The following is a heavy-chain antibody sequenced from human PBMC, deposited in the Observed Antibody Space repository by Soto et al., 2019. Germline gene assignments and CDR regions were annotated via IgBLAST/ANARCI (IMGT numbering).Heavy chain of an antibody. CDR2: IYYSGST. CDR3: ARAYGDYVFDY. V-gene: IGHV4-59*01. J-gene: IGHJ4*02. CDR1: GGSISSYY. Sequence: SETLSLTCTVSGGSISSYYWSWIRQPPGKGLEWIGYIYYSGSTNYNPSLKSRVTISVDTSKNQFSLKLSSVTAADTAVYYCARAYGDYVFDYWGQGTLVTSPQ. D-gene: IGHD4-17*01.